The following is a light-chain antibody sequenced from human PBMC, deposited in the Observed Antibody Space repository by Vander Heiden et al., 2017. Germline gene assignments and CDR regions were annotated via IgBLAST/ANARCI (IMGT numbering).Light chain of an antibody. V-gene: IGLV1-40*01. J-gene: IGLJ2*01. CDR1: NSNVGAGFD. CDR3: QSYDSSLSGVV. CDR2: GNS. Sequence: QSVLTPPPSVSGAPGQRVTISCTGSNSNVGAGFDVHWYQQLPGTAPKLLIYGNSNRPSVVPDRFSGSRSGTSASLAITGLQAEDEADYYCQSYDSSLSGVVFGGGTKLTVL.